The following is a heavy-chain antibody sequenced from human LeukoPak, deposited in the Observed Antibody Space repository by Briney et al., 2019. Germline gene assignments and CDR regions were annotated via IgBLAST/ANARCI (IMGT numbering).Heavy chain of an antibody. CDR2: LSRGGSTT. D-gene: IGHD2-15*01. J-gene: IGHJ4*02. CDR1: GFAFNMFD. V-gene: IGHV3-23*01. CDR3: ARHQRIKHCREGVCTEGSFDY. Sequence: GGSLRLSCAGTGFAFNMFDMDWVRQAPGKGLEWVSDLSRGGSTTYYADSVKGRFHRSRDQSQNTVFRQLNSRRPEETAGYFCARHQRIKHCREGVCTEGSFDYWGQGTLVPVSS.